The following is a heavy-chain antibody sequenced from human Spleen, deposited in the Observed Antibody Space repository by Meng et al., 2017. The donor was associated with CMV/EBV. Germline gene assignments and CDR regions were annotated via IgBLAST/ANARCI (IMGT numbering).Heavy chain of an antibody. CDR1: RHAFTDYY. V-gene: IGHV1-2*02. CDR3: AISHTSNWYYFDY. Sequence: QASRHAFTDYYIRWVRQAPGQGLESVGWIDPKSGATNFARKFKGRVTMTRDTFIRTAYMELTRLRSDDTAVYYCAISHTSNWYYFDYWGQGALVTVSS. J-gene: IGHJ4*02. CDR2: IDPKSGAT. D-gene: IGHD6-13*01.